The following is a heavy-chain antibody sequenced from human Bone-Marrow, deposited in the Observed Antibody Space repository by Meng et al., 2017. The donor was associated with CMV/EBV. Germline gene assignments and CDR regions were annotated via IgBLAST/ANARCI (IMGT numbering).Heavy chain of an antibody. V-gene: IGHV3-23*01. CDR1: GFTFSSYG. J-gene: IGHJ6*02. Sequence: GESLKISCAASGFTFSSYGMHWVRQAPGKGLEWVSAISGSGGSTYYADSVKGRFTISRDNSKNTLYLQMNSLRAEDTAVYYCAKYDLAHYYGMDVWGQGTTVTVSS. CDR2: ISGSGGST. D-gene: IGHD1-1*01. CDR3: AKYDLAHYYGMDV.